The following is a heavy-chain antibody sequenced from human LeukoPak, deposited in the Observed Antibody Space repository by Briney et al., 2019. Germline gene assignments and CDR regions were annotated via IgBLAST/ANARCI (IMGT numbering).Heavy chain of an antibody. CDR1: GVSISSYY. Sequence: SATVSLTCSVSGVSISSYYWSWIRQPPGRGLEWVGCIYLIFSINYNPSRKSRVTISADTSKNQLSLKLSSVTAADTAVYYCARSSGYTYCSDYWGQGTLVTVSS. D-gene: IGHD5-18*01. CDR2: IYLIFSI. J-gene: IGHJ4*02. CDR3: ARSSGYTYCSDY. V-gene: IGHV4-59*12.